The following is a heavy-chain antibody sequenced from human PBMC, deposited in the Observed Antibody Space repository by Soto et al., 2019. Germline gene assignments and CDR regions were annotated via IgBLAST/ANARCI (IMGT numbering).Heavy chain of an antibody. CDR1: GGSISSSSYY. D-gene: IGHD6-13*01. V-gene: IGHV4-39*01. J-gene: IGHJ4*02. Sequence: QLQLQESGPGLVKPSETLSLTCTVSGGSISSSSYYWGWIRQPPGKGLEWIGSIYYSGSTYYNPSLKSRVTISVDTSKNQFSLKLSSVTAADTAVYYCARTVPGAAGTEIVYWGQGTLVTVSS. CDR3: ARTVPGAAGTEIVY. CDR2: IYYSGST.